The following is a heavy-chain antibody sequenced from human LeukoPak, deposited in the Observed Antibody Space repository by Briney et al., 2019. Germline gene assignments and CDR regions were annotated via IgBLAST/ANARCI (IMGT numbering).Heavy chain of an antibody. CDR2: IYPGDSDT. CDR3: ARLGGSGSYYPNWFDP. D-gene: IGHD3-10*01. J-gene: IGHJ5*02. Sequence: PGESLKISCKGSGYSFTSYWIGWVRQMPGKGLEWMGIIYPGDSDTRYSPSFQGQVTISADKSISTAYLQWSSLKASDTAMYYCARLGGSGSYYPNWFDPWGQGTLVTVSS. V-gene: IGHV5-51*01. CDR1: GYSFTSYW.